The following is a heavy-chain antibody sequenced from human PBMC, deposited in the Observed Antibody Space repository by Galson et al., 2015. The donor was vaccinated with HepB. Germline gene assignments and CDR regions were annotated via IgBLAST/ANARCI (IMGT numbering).Heavy chain of an antibody. CDR2: ITGSGGYT. CDR1: GFSFSQYS. D-gene: IGHD6-13*01. V-gene: IGHV3-23*01. CDR3: AKRGSWYPPMGSAYYHYYLDV. J-gene: IGHJ6*03. Sequence: SLRLSCAASGFSFSQYSMNWVRQAPGKGLEWVSAITGSGGYTYYAASVKGRFTISRDKSQNTLYLQMNSLRAEDTAVYYCAKRGSWYPPMGSAYYHYYLDVWGKGTTVSVSS.